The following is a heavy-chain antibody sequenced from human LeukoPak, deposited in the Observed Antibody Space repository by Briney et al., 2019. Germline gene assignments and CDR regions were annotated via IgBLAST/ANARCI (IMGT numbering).Heavy chain of an antibody. J-gene: IGHJ2*01. CDR2: IYSGGNT. Sequence: GGSLRLSCAVSGSTVSSSYMSWVRQAPGKGLEWVSFIYSGGNTYYTDSVKGRFTISRDNSKNTLYLQMNSLRAEDTAVYYCARRVTTCSYFDLWGRGTLVTVSS. CDR1: GSTVSSSY. D-gene: IGHD2-2*01. V-gene: IGHV3-66*01. CDR3: ARRVTTCSYFDL.